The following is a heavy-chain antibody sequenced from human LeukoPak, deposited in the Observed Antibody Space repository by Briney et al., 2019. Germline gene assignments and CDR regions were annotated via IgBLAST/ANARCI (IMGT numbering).Heavy chain of an antibody. D-gene: IGHD2-2*01. CDR3: ARLSVYCSSTSCSSGPFDY. J-gene: IGHJ4*02. CDR1: GGSFSGYY. Sequence: NPSETLSLTCAVYGGSFSGYYWSWIRQPPGKGLEWIGEINHSGSTNYNPSLKSRVTISVDTSKNQFSLKLSSVTAADTAVYYCARLSVYCSSTSCSSGPFDYWGQGTLVTVSS. V-gene: IGHV4-34*01. CDR2: INHSGST.